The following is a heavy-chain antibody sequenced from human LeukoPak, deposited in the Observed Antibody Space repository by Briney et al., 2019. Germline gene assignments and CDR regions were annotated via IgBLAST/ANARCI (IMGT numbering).Heavy chain of an antibody. CDR2: ISSSGSTI. CDR3: ARLPPNYYGSGSYPDY. Sequence: GGSLRLSYAASGFTFSSYEMNWVRQAPGKGLEWVSYISSSGSTIYYADSVKGRFTISRDNAKNSLYLQMNSLRAEDTAVYYCARLPPNYYGSGSYPDYWGQGTLVTVSS. J-gene: IGHJ4*02. CDR1: GFTFSSYE. V-gene: IGHV3-48*03. D-gene: IGHD3-10*01.